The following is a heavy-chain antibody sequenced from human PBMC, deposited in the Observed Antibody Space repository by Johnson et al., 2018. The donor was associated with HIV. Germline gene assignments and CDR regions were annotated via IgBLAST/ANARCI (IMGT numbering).Heavy chain of an antibody. CDR1: GFTVSSNY. CDR2: IYSGGGA. V-gene: IGHV3-66*02. Sequence: VQLVESGGGLVQPGGSLRVSCAASGFTVSSNYMSWVRQAPGQGLEWVSVIYSGGGAYYADSVKGRFTISRDNSKNTLYLQMNSLRAEDTALYYCAREAVTLRGWGHVFDIWGQGTMVTVSS. J-gene: IGHJ3*02. D-gene: IGHD3-16*01. CDR3: AREAVTLRGWGHVFDI.